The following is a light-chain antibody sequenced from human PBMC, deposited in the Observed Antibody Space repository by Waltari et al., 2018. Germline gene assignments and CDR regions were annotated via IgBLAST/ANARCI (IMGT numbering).Light chain of an antibody. CDR1: SSNIGSNY. V-gene: IGLV1-47*01. J-gene: IGLJ3*02. CDR2: RNK. Sequence: QSVLTQPPSASGTPGQRVTISCSGSSSNIGSNYVYWYQQLPGTAPKPLIYRNKPRPSGVPARCSGSKSGTSASLAISGLRSEDEADYYCAAWDDSLSGWVFGGGTKLTVL. CDR3: AAWDDSLSGWV.